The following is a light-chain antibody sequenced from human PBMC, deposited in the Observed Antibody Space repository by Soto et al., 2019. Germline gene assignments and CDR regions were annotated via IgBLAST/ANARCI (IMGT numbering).Light chain of an antibody. CDR2: AAS. CDR1: RSISRY. Sequence: DIQMTQPPSSLSASVGDRVNMTCRASRSISRYLSWYQQKPGKAPNLLIYAASSLQSGVPSRFSGAGSGTDFTLTIANLHPEDFAIYYCKQSYSTQWTFGQGTKVDIK. J-gene: IGKJ1*01. CDR3: KQSYSTQWT. V-gene: IGKV1-39*01.